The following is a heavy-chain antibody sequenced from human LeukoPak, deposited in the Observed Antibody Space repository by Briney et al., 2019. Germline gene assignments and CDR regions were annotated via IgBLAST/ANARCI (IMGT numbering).Heavy chain of an antibody. V-gene: IGHV3-74*01. Sequence: PGGSLRLSCAASGFTFSIYCMHWVRQAPGKGLEWVSRINSDGSSTCYADSVKGRFTISRDNAKNTLYLQMNSLRAEDTAVYYCASDEDWSGYYGAFDIWGQGTMVTVSS. CDR3: ASDEDWSGYYGAFDI. D-gene: IGHD3-3*01. J-gene: IGHJ3*02. CDR1: GFTFSIYC. CDR2: INSDGSST.